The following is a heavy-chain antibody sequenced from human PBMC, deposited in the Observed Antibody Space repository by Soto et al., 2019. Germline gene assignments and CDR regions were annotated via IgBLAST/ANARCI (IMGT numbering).Heavy chain of an antibody. V-gene: IGHV3-30*18. CDR1: GFPFSSYG. J-gene: IGHJ3*02. Sequence: GVSRSLSCASSGFPFSSYGMHWVRPAPGKGLEWVAVISYDGSNKYYADSVKGRFTISRDNSKNTLYLQMNSLRAEDTAVYYCAKGQYYDSSGYYFGAFDIWGQGTMVTVSS. CDR2: ISYDGSNK. CDR3: AKGQYYDSSGYYFGAFDI. D-gene: IGHD3-22*01.